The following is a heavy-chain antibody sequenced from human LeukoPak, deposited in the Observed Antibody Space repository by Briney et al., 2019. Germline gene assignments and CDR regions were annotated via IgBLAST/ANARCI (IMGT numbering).Heavy chain of an antibody. CDR2: IKQDGSEK. J-gene: IGHJ4*02. D-gene: IGHD4-17*01. CDR3: ARIYGDYVLYYFDY. CDR1: GFTFSTYW. Sequence: GGSLRLSCAASGFTFSTYWMNWFRQTPGKGLEWVANIKQDGSEKYYVDSVKGRFTISRDNAKNSLYLQMNSLRAEDTAVYYCARIYGDYVLYYFDYWGQGTLVTVSS. V-gene: IGHV3-7*01.